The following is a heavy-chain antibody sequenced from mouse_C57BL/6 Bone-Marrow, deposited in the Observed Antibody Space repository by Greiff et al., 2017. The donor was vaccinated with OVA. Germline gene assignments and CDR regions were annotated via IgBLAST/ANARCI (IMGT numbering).Heavy chain of an antibody. CDR1: GFSFNTYA. V-gene: IGHV10-1*01. J-gene: IGHJ3*01. D-gene: IGHD3-3*01. CDR2: IRSKSNNYAT. Sequence: EVKLVESGGGLVQPKGSLKLSCAASGFSFNTYAMNWVRQAPGKGLEWVARIRSKSNNYATYYADSVKDRFTISRDDSESMLYLQMNNLKTEDTAMYYCVRQRGDRFAYWGQGTLVTVSA. CDR3: VRQRGDRFAY.